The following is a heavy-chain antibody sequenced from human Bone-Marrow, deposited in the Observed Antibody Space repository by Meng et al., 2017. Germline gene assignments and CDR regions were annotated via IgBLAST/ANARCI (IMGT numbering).Heavy chain of an antibody. V-gene: IGHV1-69*08. CDR1: GGTFSNYT. D-gene: IGHD6-25*01. Sequence: QVQLEESGAEAEQDVSTGKVSCKASGGTFSNYTISWVRQAPGQGLEWRGRFIPFVGIANYAQKFPGRVTITADMSTSTAYMELGSLRSEDTALYYCARDEDISAAGKLFGDYWGQGTLVTVSS. CDR2: FIPFVGIA. CDR3: ARDEDISAAGKLFGDY. J-gene: IGHJ4*02.